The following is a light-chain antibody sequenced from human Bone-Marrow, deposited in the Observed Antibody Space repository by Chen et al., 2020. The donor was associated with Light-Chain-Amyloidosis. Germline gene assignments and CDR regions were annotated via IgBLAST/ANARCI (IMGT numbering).Light chain of an antibody. CDR3: MQATHWPYT. CDR1: QSLVHSDGNTY. Sequence: VVLTQSPLSPPVTPGQPASVSCNSSQSLVHSDGNTYLNWFKERPGHSPRRLIYKVSNRDAGVPDTFSGSGSGSDFTLKISRVEAEDAGVYYCMQATHWPYTFGQGTKLEI. V-gene: IGKV2-30*02. CDR2: KVS. J-gene: IGKJ2*01.